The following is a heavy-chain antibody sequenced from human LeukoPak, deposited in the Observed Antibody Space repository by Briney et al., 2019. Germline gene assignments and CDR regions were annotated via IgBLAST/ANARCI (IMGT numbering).Heavy chain of an antibody. J-gene: IGHJ4*02. CDR2: IYYSGST. CDR3: ARWTGSYASGFDY. V-gene: IGHV4-59*01. CDR1: GGSISSYD. Sequence: SETLSPTCTVSGGSISSYDWSWIRQPPGKGLEWIGYIYYSGSTNYNPSLKSRVTISVDTSKNQFSLKLSSVTAADTAVYYCARWTGSYASGFDYWGQGTLVTVSS. D-gene: IGHD1-26*01.